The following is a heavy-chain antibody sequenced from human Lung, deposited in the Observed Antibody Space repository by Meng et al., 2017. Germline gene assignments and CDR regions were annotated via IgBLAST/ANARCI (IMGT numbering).Heavy chain of an antibody. CDR3: ARGQKGYFDL. J-gene: IGHJ2*01. CDR2: IYNSGST. CDR1: GGSISSSNYY. V-gene: IGHV4-30-4*01. Sequence: QLPLKESGPGLVKPSQPLSLSCTVSGGSISSSNYYWSWIRQPPGMGLEWSGHIYNSGSTYYNPSLKSRITISVDTSKNQFSLKLSSVTAADTAVYYCARGQKGYFDLWGRGTLVTVSS.